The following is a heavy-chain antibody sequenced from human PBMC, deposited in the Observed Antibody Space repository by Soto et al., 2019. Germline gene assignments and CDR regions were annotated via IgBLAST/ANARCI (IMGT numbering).Heavy chain of an antibody. CDR3: GTASRGERGGV. Sequence: EVQLVESGGGLVQPGGSLRLSCAASGFTFSDYWMSWVRQTPGKGLEWVANIKQDGSEKQYVDSMKGRFTISRDNAKNSLYLQINSLRAEDTAVYYCGTASRGERGGVWGQGTLDTVSS. V-gene: IGHV3-7*01. D-gene: IGHD3-10*01. CDR2: IKQDGSEK. CDR1: GFTFSDYW. J-gene: IGHJ4*02.